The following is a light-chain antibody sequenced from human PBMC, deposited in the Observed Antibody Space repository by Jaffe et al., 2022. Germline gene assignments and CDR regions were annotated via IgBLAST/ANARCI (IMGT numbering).Light chain of an antibody. Sequence: SFELTQPPSVSVSPGQTASITCSGDKLGNKYASWYQQKPGQSPVLVIYQDRKRPSGIPERFSGSNSGNTATLTITGTQPMDEADYYCQAWDRSTEMVFGGGTKLTVL. J-gene: IGLJ2*01. CDR1: KLGNKY. CDR3: QAWDRSTEMV. V-gene: IGLV3-1*01. CDR2: QDR.